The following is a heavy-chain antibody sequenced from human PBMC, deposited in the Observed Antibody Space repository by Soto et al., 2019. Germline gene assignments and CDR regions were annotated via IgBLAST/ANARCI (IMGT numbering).Heavy chain of an antibody. CDR1: GFTFSSYW. CDR3: GRAMSSGSYFDY. CDR2: VYSDGSST. D-gene: IGHD1-26*01. Sequence: GGTLTLSCTASGFTFSSYWMHWVRQVSGKGLVWVSRVYSDGSSTSYANSVKGRFTISRDNAKNTLYLQMNSLRAEDTAVYYCGRAMSSGSYFDYWGQGTLVTVSS. J-gene: IGHJ4*02. V-gene: IGHV3-74*01.